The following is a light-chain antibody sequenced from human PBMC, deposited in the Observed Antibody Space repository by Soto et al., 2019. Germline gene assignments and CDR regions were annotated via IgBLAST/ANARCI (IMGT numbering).Light chain of an antibody. CDR2: LGS. V-gene: IGKV2-28*01. J-gene: IGKJ1*01. CDR1: QILLHSNGYNY. Sequence: DIVITHSPLSLPVTPVDPASISFMSSQILLHSNGYNYLDWYLQKPGQSPQLLIYLGSNRASGVPDRFSGSGSGTAFTLKISRVEAEDVGVYYCMKALQTPSKFGQGTKVDIK. CDR3: MKALQTPSK.